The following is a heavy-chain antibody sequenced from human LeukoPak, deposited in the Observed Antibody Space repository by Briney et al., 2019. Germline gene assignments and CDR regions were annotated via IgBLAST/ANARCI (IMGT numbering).Heavy chain of an antibody. J-gene: IGHJ4*02. D-gene: IGHD1-26*01. CDR1: GYSFTSFW. CDR2: IYPGDSDT. CDR3: ARQYSGSYYFDH. V-gene: IGHV5-51*01. Sequence: GESLKISCKGSGYSFTSFWIAWVRQMPGKGLEWMGIIYPGDSDTRYSPSFEGQVTFSADKSISTAYLQWSSLKASDSAMYFCARQYSGSYYFDHWGQGTLVTASS.